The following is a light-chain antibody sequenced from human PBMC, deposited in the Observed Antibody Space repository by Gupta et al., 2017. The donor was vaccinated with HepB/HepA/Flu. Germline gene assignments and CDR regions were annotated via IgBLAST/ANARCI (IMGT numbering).Light chain of an antibody. CDR1: NIGSKS. V-gene: IGLV3-21*03. J-gene: IGLJ3*02. CDR3: QVWDSSSDHHWV. Sequence: SYVLTQPPSVSVAPGKTARITWGGNNIGSKSVDWYQQKPGQAPVLVVYDDSDRPSGIPERFSGSNSGNTATLTISRVEAGDEADYYCQVWDSSSDHHWVFGGGTKLTVL. CDR2: DDS.